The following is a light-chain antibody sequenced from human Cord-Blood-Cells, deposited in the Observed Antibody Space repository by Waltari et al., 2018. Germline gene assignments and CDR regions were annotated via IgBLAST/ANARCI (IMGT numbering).Light chain of an antibody. J-gene: IGLJ3*02. CDR1: SSDVGSYNL. V-gene: IGLV2-23*01. CDR2: EGS. CDR3: CSYAGSSTWV. Sequence: QSALTQPASVSGSPGQSITISCTGTSSDVGSYNLVSWYQQHPGKDPKLMIYEGSKRPSGVSKLFSGSKSGNTASLTISGLQAEDEADYYCCSYAGSSTWVFGGGTKLTVL.